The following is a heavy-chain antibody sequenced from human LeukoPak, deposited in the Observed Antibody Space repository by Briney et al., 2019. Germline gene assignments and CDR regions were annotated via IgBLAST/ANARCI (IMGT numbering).Heavy chain of an antibody. CDR1: GFAFSSYE. V-gene: IGHV3-48*01. CDR2: ISSSSSTI. D-gene: IGHD1-26*01. CDR3: ARSLVVGATYPYH. Sequence: GGSLRLSCAASGFAFSSYEMNWVRQAPGKGREWVSYISSSSSTIYYADSVKGRFTISRDNAKNSLYLQLNSLRAEDTAVYYCARSLVVGATYPYHWGQGTLVTVSS. J-gene: IGHJ5*02.